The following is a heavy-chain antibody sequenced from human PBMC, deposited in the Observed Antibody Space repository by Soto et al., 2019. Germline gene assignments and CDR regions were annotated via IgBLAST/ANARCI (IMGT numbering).Heavy chain of an antibody. Sequence: EVQLLESGGGLIQPGGSLRLSCAASGFTFSNAWMSWVRQAPGKGLEWVGRIKSKTDGGTTDYAAPVKGRFTISRDDSKNTLYLQMNSLKTEDTAVYYCTTDSGGYCSGGSCYWFDPWGQGTLVTVSS. J-gene: IGHJ5*02. CDR1: GFTFSNAW. CDR2: IKSKTDGGTT. V-gene: IGHV3-15*01. D-gene: IGHD2-15*01. CDR3: TTDSGGYCSGGSCYWFDP.